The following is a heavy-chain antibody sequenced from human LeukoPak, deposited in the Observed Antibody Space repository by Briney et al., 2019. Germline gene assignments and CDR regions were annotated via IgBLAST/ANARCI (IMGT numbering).Heavy chain of an antibody. J-gene: IGHJ4*02. D-gene: IGHD5-18*01. Sequence: GGSLRLFCAASGFTFSPFAMIWVRQPPGKGLEWVSSIFPTSREIHYAESVRGRFTISRDNSKSTLPLQMNSLRAEDTAIYYCATYRQVMLPFESWGQGTLVTVSS. V-gene: IGHV3-23*01. CDR3: ATYRQVMLPFES. CDR1: GFTFSPFA. CDR2: IFPTSREI.